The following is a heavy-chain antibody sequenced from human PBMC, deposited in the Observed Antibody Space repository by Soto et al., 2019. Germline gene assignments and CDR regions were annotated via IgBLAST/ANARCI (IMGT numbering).Heavy chain of an antibody. J-gene: IGHJ5*02. CDR1: GFSLTTSGVG. CDR2: IYWDDDK. CDR3: PQRTTTVTWWFDP. V-gene: IGHV2-5*02. Sequence: QITLKESGPTLVKPTQTLTLTCTFSGFSLTTSGVGVGWIRQPPGKALEWLALIYWDDDKRYSPSLKSRLTNPKDTSKTGGVLKTTNRAPGDTATYFCPQRTTTVTWWFDPWGQGTLVTVSS. D-gene: IGHD4-17*01.